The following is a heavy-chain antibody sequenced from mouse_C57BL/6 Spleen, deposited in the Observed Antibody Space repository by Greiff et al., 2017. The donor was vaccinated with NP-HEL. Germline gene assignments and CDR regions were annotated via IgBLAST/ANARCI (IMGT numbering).Heavy chain of an antibody. D-gene: IGHD1-1*01. V-gene: IGHV1-69*01. CDR2: IDPSDSYT. J-gene: IGHJ2*01. CDR3: ATGLFTTVVADY. CDR1: GYTFTSYW. Sequence: QVQLQQPGAELVMPGASVKLSCKASGYTFTSYWMHWVKQRPGQGLEWIGEIDPSDSYTNYNQKFKGKSTLTVDKSSSTAYMQLSSLTSEDSAVCYCATGLFTTVVADYWGQGTTLTVSS.